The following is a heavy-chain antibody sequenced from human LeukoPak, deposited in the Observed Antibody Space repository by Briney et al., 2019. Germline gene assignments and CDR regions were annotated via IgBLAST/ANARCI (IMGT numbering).Heavy chain of an antibody. D-gene: IGHD3-22*01. CDR1: GFTFSSYA. J-gene: IGHJ4*02. V-gene: IGHV3-23*01. CDR2: ISGSGGST. CDR3: AECPYYDSSGNDY. Sequence: GGSLRLSCAASGFTFSSYAMSWVRQAPGKGLEWVSAISGSGGSTYYADSVKGRFTISRDNSKNTLYLQMNSLRAEDTAVYYCAECPYYDSSGNDYWGQGTLVAVSS.